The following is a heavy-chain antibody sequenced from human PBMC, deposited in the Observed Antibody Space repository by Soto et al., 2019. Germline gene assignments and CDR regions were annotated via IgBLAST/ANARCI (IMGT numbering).Heavy chain of an antibody. D-gene: IGHD2-15*01. J-gene: IGHJ4*02. CDR1: GYTFTSYW. CDR2: IYPGDSET. CDR3: AKRSEMGSGPDS. Sequence: PGESLKISCKGSGYTFTSYWIGWVRQMPGKGLEWMGIIYPGDSETRYSPSFQGQVTISADRSITTAYLQWSSLKASDTAIYYCAKRSEMGSGPDSWGQGTLVTVSS. V-gene: IGHV5-51*01.